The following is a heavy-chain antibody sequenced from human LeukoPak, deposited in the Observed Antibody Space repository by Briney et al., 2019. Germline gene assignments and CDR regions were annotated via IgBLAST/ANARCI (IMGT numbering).Heavy chain of an antibody. CDR3: ARHKNYYDSSGYYDAFDI. Sequence: SETLSLTCAVYGGSFSGYYWSWLRQPPGKGLEWIGEINHSGSTNYNPSLKSRVTISVDTSKNQFSLKLSSVTAADTAVYYCARHKNYYDSSGYYDAFDIWGQGTMVTVSS. CDR1: GGSFSGYY. J-gene: IGHJ3*02. D-gene: IGHD3-22*01. V-gene: IGHV4-34*01. CDR2: INHSGST.